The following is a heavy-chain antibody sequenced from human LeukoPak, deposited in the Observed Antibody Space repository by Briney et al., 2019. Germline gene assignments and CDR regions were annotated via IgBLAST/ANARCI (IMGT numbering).Heavy chain of an antibody. Sequence: GGSLRLSCAASGFTFSSYWMSWVRQAPGKGLEWVANIKQDGSEKYYVDSVKGRFTISRDNAKNSLYLQMNSLRAEDTAVYYCARVRTPYSSYYYYYMDVWGKGTTVTISS. D-gene: IGHD6-19*01. CDR1: GFTFSSYW. J-gene: IGHJ6*03. CDR2: IKQDGSEK. V-gene: IGHV3-7*01. CDR3: ARVRTPYSSYYYYYMDV.